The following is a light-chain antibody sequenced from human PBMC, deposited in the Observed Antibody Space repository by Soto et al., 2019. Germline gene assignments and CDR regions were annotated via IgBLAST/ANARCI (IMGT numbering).Light chain of an antibody. J-gene: IGKJ1*01. CDR2: RAS. CDR3: QHYNSYSEA. Sequence: IVMTQSPDILAESPGETVTLSYRASQSLSDNLAWYQQKPGQAPRLLIFRASSRASGVPSRFSGSGSGTEFTLTISSLQPDDFATYYCQHYNSYSEAFGQGTKVDIK. CDR1: QSLSDN. V-gene: IGKV3-15*01.